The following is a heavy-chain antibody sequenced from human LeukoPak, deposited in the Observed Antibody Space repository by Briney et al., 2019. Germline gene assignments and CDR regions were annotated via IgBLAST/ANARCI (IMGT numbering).Heavy chain of an antibody. Sequence: ASVKVSCKASGYTFTSYAMNWVRQAPGQGLEWMGWISAYNGNTNYAQKLQGRVTMTTDTSTSTAYMELRSLRSDDTAVYYCASGSITVTTINELDYWGQGTLVTVSS. D-gene: IGHD4-17*01. J-gene: IGHJ4*02. CDR3: ASGSITVTTINELDY. V-gene: IGHV1-18*01. CDR1: GYTFTSYA. CDR2: ISAYNGNT.